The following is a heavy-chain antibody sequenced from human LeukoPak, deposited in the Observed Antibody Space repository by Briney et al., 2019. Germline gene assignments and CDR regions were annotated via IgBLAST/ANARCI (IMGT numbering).Heavy chain of an antibody. V-gene: IGHV4-4*07. CDR2: IYTSGST. Sequence: SETLSLTCTVSGGSISSYYWSWIRQPAGKGLEWIGRIYTSGSTNYNPSLKSRVTISVDTSKNQFSLKLSSVTAADTAVYYCARGDLIAAAATGAFDIWGQGTMVTVSS. J-gene: IGHJ3*02. CDR1: GGSISSYY. CDR3: ARGDLIAAAATGAFDI. D-gene: IGHD6-13*01.